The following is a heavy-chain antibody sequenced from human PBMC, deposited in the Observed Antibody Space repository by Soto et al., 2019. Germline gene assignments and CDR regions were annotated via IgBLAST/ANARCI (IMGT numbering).Heavy chain of an antibody. V-gene: IGHV4-59*01. CDR1: GGSISSYY. Sequence: PSETLSLTCTVSGGSISSYYWSWIRQPPGKGLEWIGYIYYSGSTNYNPSLKSRVTISVDTSKNQFSLKLSSVTAADTAVYYCAREQKGYCISTSCYGNAFDIWGQGTMVTVSS. J-gene: IGHJ3*02. D-gene: IGHD2-2*01. CDR3: AREQKGYCISTSCYGNAFDI. CDR2: IYYSGST.